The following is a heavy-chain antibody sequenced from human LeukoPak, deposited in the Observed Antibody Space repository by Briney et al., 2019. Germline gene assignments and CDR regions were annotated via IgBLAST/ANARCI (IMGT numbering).Heavy chain of an antibody. D-gene: IGHD6-19*01. CDR1: GYTFTSYG. CDR3: ARDLEIYSSGWYGWFDP. Sequence: ASVKVSCKASGYTFTSYGISWVRQAPGQGLEWVGWISAYNGNTNYAQKLQGRVTMTTDTSTSTAYMELRSLRSDDTAVYYCARDLEIYSSGWYGWFDPWGQGTLVTVSS. V-gene: IGHV1-18*01. CDR2: ISAYNGNT. J-gene: IGHJ5*02.